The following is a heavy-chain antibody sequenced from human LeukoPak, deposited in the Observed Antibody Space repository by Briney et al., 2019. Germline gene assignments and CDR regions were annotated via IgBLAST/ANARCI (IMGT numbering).Heavy chain of an antibody. J-gene: IGHJ3*02. Sequence: PSETLSLTCTVSGGSISSGSYYWSWIRQPAGKGLEWIGRIYTSGSTNYNPSLKSRVTISVGTSKNQFSLKLSSVTAADTAVYYCARFGHDYGDPDAFDIWGQGTMVTVSS. CDR1: GGSISSGSYY. CDR3: ARFGHDYGDPDAFDI. D-gene: IGHD4-17*01. CDR2: IYTSGST. V-gene: IGHV4-61*02.